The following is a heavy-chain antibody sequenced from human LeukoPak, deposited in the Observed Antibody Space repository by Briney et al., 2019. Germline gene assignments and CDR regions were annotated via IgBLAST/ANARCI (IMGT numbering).Heavy chain of an antibody. V-gene: IGHV3-11*01. J-gene: IGHJ6*04. D-gene: IGHD1-20*01. CDR3: AREWLSITGPQDV. CDR2: ISSSGSTI. CDR1: GFTFSDYY. Sequence: GGSLRLSCAASGFTFSDYYMSWIRQAPGKGLEWVSYISSSGSTIYYADSVKGRFTISRDNAKNSLYLQMNSLRAGDTAVYYCAREWLSITGPQDVWGKGTTVTVSS.